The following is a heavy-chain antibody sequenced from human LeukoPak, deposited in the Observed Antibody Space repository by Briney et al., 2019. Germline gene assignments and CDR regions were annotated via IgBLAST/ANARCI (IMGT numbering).Heavy chain of an antibody. CDR2: FSGSGGST. Sequence: GGSLRLSCAASGFTFSSFAMSWVRQAPGKGLEWVSTFSGSGGSTYYADSVKGRLSISRDNSKNTLYLQMNSLRAEDTAAYYCARSGLNRFDYWGQGTLVTVSS. CDR3: ARSGLNRFDY. J-gene: IGHJ4*02. V-gene: IGHV3-23*01. D-gene: IGHD2-15*01. CDR1: GFTFSSFA.